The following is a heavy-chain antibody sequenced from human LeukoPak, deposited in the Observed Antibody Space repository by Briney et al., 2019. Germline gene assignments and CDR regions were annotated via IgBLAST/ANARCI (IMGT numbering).Heavy chain of an antibody. V-gene: IGHV4-39*07. Sequence: PSETLSLTCTVSGGSISSHNYYWGWIRQPPGKGLEWIATIYYSGSTNYNPSLKSRVTISVDTSKNQFSLKLSSVTAADTAVYYCARGIAVAGTDYYFDYWGQGTLVTVSS. CDR1: GGSISSHNYY. CDR3: ARGIAVAGTDYYFDY. D-gene: IGHD6-19*01. J-gene: IGHJ4*02. CDR2: IYYSGST.